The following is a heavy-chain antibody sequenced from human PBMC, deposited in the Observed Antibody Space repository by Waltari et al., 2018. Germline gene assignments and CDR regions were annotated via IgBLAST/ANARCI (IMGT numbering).Heavy chain of an antibody. CDR2: IHHTGTT. D-gene: IGHD2-15*01. J-gene: IGHJ4*02. CDR1: GYSISNNYY. V-gene: IGHV4-38-2*01. CDR3: ARGGYHPANFDF. Sequence: QMHLQESSPGLVKPSETLSLTCALSGYSISNNYYWAWIRQSPEKGLEWMGAIHHTGTTYYNPSLNSRITMSVDTPNNQFSLKLNSVTAADTAVYYCARGGYHPANFDFWGQGILVTVSS.